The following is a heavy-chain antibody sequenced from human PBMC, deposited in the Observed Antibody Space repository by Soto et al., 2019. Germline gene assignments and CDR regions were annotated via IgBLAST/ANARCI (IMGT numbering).Heavy chain of an antibody. Sequence: GGSLRLSCAASGFTVSSYAMSWVRQAPGKGLEWVSAISGSGGSTYYADSVKGRFTISRDNSRSTLYLQMNSLRAQDTAVYYCAKDTKDGGKIWSYYYYGMDVWGQGTTVTVSS. D-gene: IGHD3-16*01. V-gene: IGHV3-23*01. CDR1: GFTVSSYA. J-gene: IGHJ6*02. CDR2: ISGSGGST. CDR3: AKDTKDGGKIWSYYYYGMDV.